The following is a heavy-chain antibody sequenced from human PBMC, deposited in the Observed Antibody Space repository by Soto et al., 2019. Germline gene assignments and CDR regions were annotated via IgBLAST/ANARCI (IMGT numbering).Heavy chain of an antibody. D-gene: IGHD2-8*01. Sequence: GESLKISCQGSGYRFSSYWIAWVRQMPGKGLEWMGIIYPGDSDTIYSPSFQGQVTFSVDKSTSAAYLQWSSLKASDTAMYYCARQGSNGAYYYYGMDVWGQGTTVTVAS. CDR3: ARQGSNGAYYYYGMDV. J-gene: IGHJ6*02. V-gene: IGHV5-51*01. CDR2: IYPGDSDT. CDR1: GYRFSSYW.